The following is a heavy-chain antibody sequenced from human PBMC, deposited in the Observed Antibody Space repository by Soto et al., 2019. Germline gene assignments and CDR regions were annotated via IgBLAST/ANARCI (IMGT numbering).Heavy chain of an antibody. V-gene: IGHV5-51*01. D-gene: IGHD5-12*01. J-gene: IGHJ6*02. CDR2: IYPGDSDT. Sequence: GESLNISCKGSGYSFTSYWIGWVRQMPGKGLEWMGIIYPGDSDTRYSPSFQGQVTISADKSISTAYLQWSSLKASDTAMYYRARLGGYDYSYYYGMDVWGQGTTVTVSS. CDR1: GYSFTSYW. CDR3: ARLGGYDYSYYYGMDV.